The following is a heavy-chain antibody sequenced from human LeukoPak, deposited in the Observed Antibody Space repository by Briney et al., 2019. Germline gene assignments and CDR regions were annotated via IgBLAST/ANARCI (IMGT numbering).Heavy chain of an antibody. CDR2: ISGSGGST. Sequence: GGSLRLSCAASGFTFSSYAMSWVRQAPGKGLEWVSAISGSGGSTYYADSVKGRFTISRDNSKNTLYLQMSSPRAEDTAVYYCAKAGLYYYDSSGYNSYYYYGMDVWGQGTTVTVSS. CDR3: AKAGLYYYDSSGYNSYYYYGMDV. D-gene: IGHD3-22*01. J-gene: IGHJ6*02. CDR1: GFTFSSYA. V-gene: IGHV3-23*01.